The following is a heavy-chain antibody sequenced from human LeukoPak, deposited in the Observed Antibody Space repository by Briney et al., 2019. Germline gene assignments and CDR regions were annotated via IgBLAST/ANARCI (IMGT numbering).Heavy chain of an antibody. CDR1: GGSISSGGYS. CDR3: ARGGRDYYDSSGKGDDAFDI. J-gene: IGHJ3*02. V-gene: IGHV4-30-2*01. Sequence: SQTLSLTCAVSGGSISSGGYSWSWIRQPPGKGLEWIGYIYHSGSTYYNPSLKSRVTISVDRSKNQFSLKLSSVTAADTAVYYCARGGRDYYDSSGKGDDAFDIWGQGTMVTVSS. D-gene: IGHD3-22*01. CDR2: IYHSGST.